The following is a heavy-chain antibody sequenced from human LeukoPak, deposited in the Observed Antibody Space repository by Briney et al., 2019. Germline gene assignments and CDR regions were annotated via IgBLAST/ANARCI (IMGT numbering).Heavy chain of an antibody. CDR1: GFTVSSNY. CDR2: IYSGGST. V-gene: IGHV3-66*01. J-gene: IGHJ4*02. Sequence: GGSLRLSCAASGFTVSSNYMSWVRQAPGKGLEWVSVIYSGGSTYYADSVKGRFTISRDKSKNTLYLQMNSLRAEDTAVYYCAASEVAAAPLDYWGQGTLVTVSS. D-gene: IGHD6-13*01. CDR3: AASEVAAAPLDY.